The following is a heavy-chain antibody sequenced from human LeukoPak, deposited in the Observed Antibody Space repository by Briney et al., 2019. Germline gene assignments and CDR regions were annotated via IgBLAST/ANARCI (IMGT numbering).Heavy chain of an antibody. V-gene: IGHV1-8*01. CDR3: ARDHSHRHRILEYIVDRLPMDV. CDR2: MNPNSGNT. Sequence: ASVRVSCKASGYTFTSYDINWMRQAPGQGLEWVGWMNPNSGNTGYAQTFQGKLTMTRNTSIKTAYMELSSLRSEDTAVYYCARDHSHRHRILEYIVDRLPMDVWGKGTTVTISS. D-gene: IGHD2-15*01. J-gene: IGHJ6*03. CDR1: GYTFTSYD.